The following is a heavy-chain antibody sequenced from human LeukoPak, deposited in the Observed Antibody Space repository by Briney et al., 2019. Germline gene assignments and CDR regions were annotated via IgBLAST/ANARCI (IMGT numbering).Heavy chain of an antibody. D-gene: IGHD6-19*01. CDR2: IKQDVSEK. CDR3: ARIGGSVDIGWFFDY. J-gene: IGHJ4*02. CDR1: GFTFINYW. Sequence: GGSLGLSCAASGFTFINYWMSWVGQAPGKGLEWVADIKQDVSEKLYLDSLKVRFTISRDNAKNSLYLQMNSLRAEDTAVYYCARIGGSVDIGWFFDYWGQGTLVTVSS. V-gene: IGHV3-7*01.